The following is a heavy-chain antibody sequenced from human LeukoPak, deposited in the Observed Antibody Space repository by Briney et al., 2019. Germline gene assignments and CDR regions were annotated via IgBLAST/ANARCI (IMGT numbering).Heavy chain of an antibody. CDR3: ARAGPGRFYYYYMDV. Sequence: PGGSLRLSCAASGFSFSNYAMSWVRQAPGKGLEWVSAISGRGANTYYADSVKGRFTISRDNSKNTLYMQMNSLRAEDTAVYYCARAGPGRFYYYYMDVWGKGTTVTISS. CDR2: ISGRGANT. V-gene: IGHV3-23*01. CDR1: GFSFSNYA. D-gene: IGHD1-1*01. J-gene: IGHJ6*03.